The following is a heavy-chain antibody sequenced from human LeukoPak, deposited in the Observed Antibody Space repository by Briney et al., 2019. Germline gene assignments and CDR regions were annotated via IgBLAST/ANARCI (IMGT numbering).Heavy chain of an antibody. CDR3: TTVGDLGTIIIFRRVY. D-gene: IGHD5-24*01. V-gene: IGHV3-74*01. Sequence: GGSLRLSCAASEFTFSNYWMHWVRQAPGKGLVWVSRINSEGINTTYADSVKGRFTFSRDNSKNTLYLQMNSLKTEDTAVYYCTTVGDLGTIIIFRRVYWGQGTLVTVSS. CDR2: INSEGINT. CDR1: EFTFSNYW. J-gene: IGHJ4*02.